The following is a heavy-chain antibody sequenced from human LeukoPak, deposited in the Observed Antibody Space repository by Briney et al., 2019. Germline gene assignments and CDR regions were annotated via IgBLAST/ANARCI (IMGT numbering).Heavy chain of an antibody. J-gene: IGHJ3*02. V-gene: IGHV3-30-3*01. CDR3: ASQRDTVDRVGDAFDI. CDR2: ISYDGANT. D-gene: IGHD2-15*01. Sequence: GGSLRLSCTASGFTFNSYALHWVRQAPGKGLEWVALISYDGANTYYADSVKGRFTISRDNAKNSLYLQMNSLRAEDTAVYYCASQRDTVDRVGDAFDIWGQGTMVTVSS. CDR1: GFTFNSYA.